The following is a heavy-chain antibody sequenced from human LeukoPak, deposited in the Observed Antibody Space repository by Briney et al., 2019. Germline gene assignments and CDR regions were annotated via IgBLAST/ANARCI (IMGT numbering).Heavy chain of an antibody. J-gene: IGHJ3*02. CDR2: IYHSGST. V-gene: IGHV4-30-2*01. D-gene: IGHD4-23*01. CDR3: ARAPSPLAYGGNPGAFDI. CDR1: GGSISSGGYS. Sequence: SETLSLTCAVSGGSISSGGYSWSWIRQPPGKGLEWIGYIYHSGSTYYNPSLKSRVTISVDRSKNQFSLKLSSVTAADTAVYYCARAPSPLAYGGNPGAFDIWGQGTMVTVSS.